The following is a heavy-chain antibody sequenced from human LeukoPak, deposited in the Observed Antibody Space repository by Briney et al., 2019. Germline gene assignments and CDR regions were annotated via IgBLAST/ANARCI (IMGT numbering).Heavy chain of an antibody. J-gene: IGHJ4*02. CDR3: ARDSVATMRFDY. CDR1: GFIFSTYE. D-gene: IGHD5-12*01. Sequence: PGGSLRLSCAAFGFIFSTYEINWVRQAPGKGLEWVSYISSSGSRIYYADSVKGRFTISRDNAKNSLYLQMNSLRAEDTAVYYCARDSVATMRFDYWGQGTLVTVSS. CDR2: ISSSGSRI. V-gene: IGHV3-48*03.